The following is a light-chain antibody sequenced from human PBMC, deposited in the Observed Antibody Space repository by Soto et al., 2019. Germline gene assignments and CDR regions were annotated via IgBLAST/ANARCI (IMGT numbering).Light chain of an antibody. J-gene: IGLJ2*01. CDR3: SSYTSSITVL. Sequence: QSALTQPASMSGSPGQSITVSCTGTSSDVGAYNYVSWYQQHPGEAPKLIIYEVSHRPSGVSNRFSGSKSGNTASLTISGLQAEDEADYYCSSYTSSITVLFGGGTKVTVL. CDR1: SSDVGAYNY. V-gene: IGLV2-14*01. CDR2: EVS.